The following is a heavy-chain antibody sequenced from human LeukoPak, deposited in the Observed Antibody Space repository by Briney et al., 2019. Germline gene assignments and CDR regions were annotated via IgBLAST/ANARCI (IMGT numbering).Heavy chain of an antibody. CDR2: INTNTGDP. CDR1: GYNFSNCT. CDR3: ARSSRGVIGLLDY. V-gene: IGHV7-4-1*01. Sequence: ASEKVSCKASGYNFSNCTINWVRQDPGQGLEWVGWINTNTGDPIYARGFKGRFVLSVDKSVNTAYLEIASLKNEDNAVYYCARSSRGVIGLLDYWGQGTLVTVSS. D-gene: IGHD3-10*01. J-gene: IGHJ4*02.